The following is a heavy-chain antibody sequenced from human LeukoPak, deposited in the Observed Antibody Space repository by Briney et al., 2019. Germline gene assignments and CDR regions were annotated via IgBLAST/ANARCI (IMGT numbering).Heavy chain of an antibody. D-gene: IGHD2-2*01. J-gene: IGHJ6*02. CDR1: GGTFSSYA. V-gene: IGHV1-69*04. CDR3: ARDAGYQLSRRDYYAMDV. Sequence: SVKVSCKASGGTFSSYAISWVRQAPGQGLEWMGRIIPILGIANYAQKFQGRVTITADKTTSTAYMELSSLRSEDTAVYYCARDAGYQLSRRDYYAMDVWGQGTTVTVSS. CDR2: IIPILGIA.